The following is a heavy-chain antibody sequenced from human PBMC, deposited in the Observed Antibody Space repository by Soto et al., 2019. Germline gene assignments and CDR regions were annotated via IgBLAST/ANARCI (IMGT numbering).Heavy chain of an antibody. Sequence: EVQLVESGGGLVQPGGSLRLSCAASEFTFTHYWMHWVRQAPGKGLVWVSRISSDGTTTNYADSVKGRFTISRHNAKNTLYLQMTSLRVEDRAIYYCVRGKVAAGFDYWGQGALVTVSS. J-gene: IGHJ4*02. CDR2: ISSDGTTT. V-gene: IGHV3-74*01. CDR3: VRGKVAAGFDY. D-gene: IGHD6-13*01. CDR1: EFTFTHYW.